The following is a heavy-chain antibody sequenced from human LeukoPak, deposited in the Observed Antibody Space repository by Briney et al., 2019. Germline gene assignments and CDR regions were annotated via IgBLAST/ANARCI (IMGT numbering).Heavy chain of an antibody. Sequence: GGSLRLSCAASGFTASGYWMHWVRQHPARGLMWLSYITEDGSGKSYEDSVRGRFTISRDNAKNTVHLQMNSLRVDDTAVYYWARDGQGPISLDYWGQGTPVTVSS. D-gene: IGHD2/OR15-2a*01. V-gene: IGHV3-74*01. CDR2: ITEDGSGK. CDR3: ARDGQGPISLDY. J-gene: IGHJ4*02. CDR1: GFTASGYW.